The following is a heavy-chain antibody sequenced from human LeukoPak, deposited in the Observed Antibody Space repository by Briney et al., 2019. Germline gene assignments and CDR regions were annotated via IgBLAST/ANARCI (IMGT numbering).Heavy chain of an antibody. J-gene: IGHJ4*02. D-gene: IGHD5-24*01. CDR2: ISAYNGNT. CDR1: GYTFTSYG. Sequence: ASVKVSCKASGYTFTSYGISWVRQAPGQGLEWMGWISAYNGNTNYAQKLQGRVTMTTDTSTSTAYMELRSLRSDDTAVYYCARGRPGLRWQNPTVVDYWGQGTLVTVSS. V-gene: IGHV1-18*01. CDR3: ARGRPGLRWQNPTVVDY.